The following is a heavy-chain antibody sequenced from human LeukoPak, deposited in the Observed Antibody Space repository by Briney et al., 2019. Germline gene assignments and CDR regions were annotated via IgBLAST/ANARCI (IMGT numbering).Heavy chain of an antibody. V-gene: IGHV3-66*01. CDR3: ARDSGEQGLGTLDP. J-gene: IGHJ5*02. D-gene: IGHD6-19*01. CDR2: IYSGGST. Sequence: PGGSLRLSCAASGFTVSSNYMSWVRQAPGNGLEWVSVIYSGGSTYYADSVKGRFTISRDNSKNTLYLQMNSLRAEDTAVYYCARDSGEQGLGTLDPWGQGTLVTVSS. CDR1: GFTVSSNY.